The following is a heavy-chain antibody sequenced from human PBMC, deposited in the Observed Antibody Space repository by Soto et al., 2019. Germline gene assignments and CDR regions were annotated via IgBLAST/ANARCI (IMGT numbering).Heavy chain of an antibody. D-gene: IGHD3-3*01. V-gene: IGHV1-2*02. CDR1: GYTFTGYY. CDR2: INPNIGTA. CDR3: ARARTYYDFWSGPDDAFDI. Sequence: ASVKVSCKASGYTFTGYYMHWVRQAPGQGLEWMGGINPNIGTANYAQKFQGRVTMTGDTSTSTAYMELSSLRSEDTAVYYCARARTYYDFWSGPDDAFDIWGQGTMVTVSS. J-gene: IGHJ3*02.